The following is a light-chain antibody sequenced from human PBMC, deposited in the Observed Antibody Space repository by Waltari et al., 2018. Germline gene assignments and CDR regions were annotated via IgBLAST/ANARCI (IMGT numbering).Light chain of an antibody. J-gene: IGKJ1*01. Sequence: EIVLTQSPGTLSLSLGERATVSCRASQSFSRALAWYQQKPGQAPRLLIYGASTRATGIPDGFSGSGSGTVFSLTISRLEPDDFAVYYCQHYLRLPVTFGQGTTVEI. CDR3: QHYLRLPVT. CDR2: GAS. V-gene: IGKV3-20*01. CDR1: QSFSRA.